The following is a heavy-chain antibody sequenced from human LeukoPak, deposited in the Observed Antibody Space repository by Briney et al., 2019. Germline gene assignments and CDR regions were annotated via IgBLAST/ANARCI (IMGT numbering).Heavy chain of an antibody. J-gene: IGHJ6*04. Sequence: SETLSLTCAVYGGSFSGYYCSWIRQPPGKGLEWIGEINHSGSTNYNPSLKSRVTISVDTSKNQFSLKLSSVTAADTAVYYCASPKNSGSPRPYYYYYGMDVWGKGTTVTVSS. CDR1: GGSFSGYY. CDR2: INHSGST. D-gene: IGHD3-10*01. V-gene: IGHV4-34*01. CDR3: ASPKNSGSPRPYYYYYGMDV.